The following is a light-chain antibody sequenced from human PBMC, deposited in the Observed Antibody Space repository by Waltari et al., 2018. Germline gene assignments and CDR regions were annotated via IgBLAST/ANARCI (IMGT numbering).Light chain of an antibody. CDR2: RNK. CDR1: NPNLASNS. J-gene: IGLJ1*01. V-gene: IGLV1-47*01. CDR3: ASWDDSHYV. Sequence: QSVLTQPPSASETPGQRVTISCSGSNPNLASNSLYWYPQPPGTAPKLLTSRNKQRPSGLPDRFSASKSGTSASLAISGLRSEDEAVYYCASWDDSHYVFGTGTQVTVL.